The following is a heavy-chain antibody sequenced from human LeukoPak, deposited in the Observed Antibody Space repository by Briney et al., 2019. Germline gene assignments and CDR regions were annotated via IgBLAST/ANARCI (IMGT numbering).Heavy chain of an antibody. V-gene: IGHV3-48*03. CDR1: GFIFSSYE. D-gene: IGHD4-17*01. J-gene: IGHJ5*02. Sequence: GGSLRLSCAASGFIFSSYEMNWVRQAPGKGLEWVSYISSSGSTIQYADSVKGRFTISRDNAKNSPYLQMNSLRAEDTAVYYCARDGLRDYGGNWFDPWGQGTLVTVSS. CDR3: ARDGLRDYGGNWFDP. CDR2: ISSSGSTI.